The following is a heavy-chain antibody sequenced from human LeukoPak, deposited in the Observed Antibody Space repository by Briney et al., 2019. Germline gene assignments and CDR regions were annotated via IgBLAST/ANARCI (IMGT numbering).Heavy chain of an antibody. J-gene: IGHJ4*02. CDR2: IKSKTDGGTT. CDR1: GFTFSSYA. V-gene: IGHV3-15*01. Sequence: GRSLRLSCAASGFTFSSYAMSWVRQAPGKGLEWVGRIKSKTDGGTTDYAAPVKGRFTISRDDSKNTLYLQMNSLKTEDTAVYYCTTTRCGGDCYYWGQGTLVTVSS. CDR3: TTTRCGGDCYY. D-gene: IGHD2-21*02.